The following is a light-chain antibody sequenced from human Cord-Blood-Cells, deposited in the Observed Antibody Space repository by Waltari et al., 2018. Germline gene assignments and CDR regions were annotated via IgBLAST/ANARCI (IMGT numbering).Light chain of an antibody. CDR2: DVS. CDR1: SSHVGGYNY. Sequence: QSALTQPSSVSGSPGQSITIPRTCTSSHVGGYNYATWYQQHPGKAPKLMIYDVSNRPSGVSNRVSGSKSGNTASLTISGLQAEDEADYYCSSYTSSSTWVFGGGTKLTVL. V-gene: IGLV2-14*03. J-gene: IGLJ3*02. CDR3: SSYTSSSTWV.